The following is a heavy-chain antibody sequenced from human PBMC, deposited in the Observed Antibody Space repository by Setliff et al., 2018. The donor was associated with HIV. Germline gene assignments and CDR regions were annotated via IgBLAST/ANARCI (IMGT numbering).Heavy chain of an antibody. J-gene: IGHJ3*02. CDR1: GFTFTAHG. Sequence: GGSLRLSCAASGFTFTAHGMHWVRQAPDKGLEWVAFINYDENSEYYADSVKGRVTISRDNFRNTVDLQMNNLRPEDTAVYYCVKDGDYRNGDYDAFDIWGQGTMVTVS. CDR3: VKDGDYRNGDYDAFDI. CDR2: INYDENSE. D-gene: IGHD4-17*01. V-gene: IGHV3-30*02.